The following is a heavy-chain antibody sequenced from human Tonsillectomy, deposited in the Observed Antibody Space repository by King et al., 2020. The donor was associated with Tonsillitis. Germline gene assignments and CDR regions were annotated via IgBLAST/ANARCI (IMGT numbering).Heavy chain of an antibody. V-gene: IGHV6-1*01. J-gene: IGHJ6*02. Sequence: VQLQQSGPGLVKPSQTLSLTCAISGDSVSSNSAAWNWLRQSPSRGLEWLGRTYYRSKWYNDYAVSVKSRITINPDTSKNQFSLQLNSVTPEDTAVYYCARGIERFFRVRGGDDYYSDGMDDWGQGTTVTVSS. CDR3: ARGIERFFRVRGGDDYYSDGMDD. CDR1: GDSVSSNSAA. CDR2: TYYRSKWYN. D-gene: IGHD3-10*01.